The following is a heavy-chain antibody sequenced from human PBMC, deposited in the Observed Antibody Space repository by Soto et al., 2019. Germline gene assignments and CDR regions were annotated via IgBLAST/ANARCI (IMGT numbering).Heavy chain of an antibody. CDR1: GFTFSSYA. Sequence: EVQLLESGGGLVQPGGSLRLSCAASGFTFSSYAMSWVRQAPGKGLEWVSAISGSGGSTYYADSVKGRFTISRDNSKNRLDLQMKSLRAEDTAVYYCARRSSGWYFDYWGQGTLVTVSS. V-gene: IGHV3-23*01. J-gene: IGHJ4*02. CDR2: ISGSGGST. CDR3: ARRSSGWYFDY. D-gene: IGHD6-19*01.